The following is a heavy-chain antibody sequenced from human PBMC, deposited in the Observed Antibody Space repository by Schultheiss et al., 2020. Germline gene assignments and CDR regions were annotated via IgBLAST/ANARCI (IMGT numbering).Heavy chain of an antibody. J-gene: IGHJ4*02. CDR1: GFIFSIYG. CDR2: IWYDGSKE. CDR3: ASSESKVAATADFDY. Sequence: GGSLRLSCTASGFIFSIYGMHWVRQAPGKGLEWVALIWYDGSKEFYADSVTGRFTISRDNSKNTLYLQMNSLRAEDTAVYYCASSESKVAATADFDYWGQGTLVTVSS. D-gene: IGHD2-15*01. V-gene: IGHV3-33*01.